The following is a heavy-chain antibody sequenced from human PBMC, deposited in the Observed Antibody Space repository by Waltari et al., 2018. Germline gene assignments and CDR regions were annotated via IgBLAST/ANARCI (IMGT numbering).Heavy chain of an antibody. D-gene: IGHD3-22*01. CDR1: GGSIRSSSYY. Sequence: QLQLQESGPGLVKPSETLSLTCTDSGGSIRSSSYYWGWTRQPPGKGLEWIGSIYYSGSTYYNPSLKSRVTISVDTSKNQFSLKLSSVTAADTAVYYCALNYYDRSQAGFDYWGQGTLVTVSS. V-gene: IGHV4-39*01. CDR3: ALNYYDRSQAGFDY. CDR2: IYYSGST. J-gene: IGHJ4*02.